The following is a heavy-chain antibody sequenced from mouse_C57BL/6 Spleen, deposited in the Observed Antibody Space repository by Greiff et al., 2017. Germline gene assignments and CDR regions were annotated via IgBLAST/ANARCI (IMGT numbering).Heavy chain of an antibody. CDR2: INPSSGYT. CDR3: ARDRGSYYEYVDV. Sequence: VQLQESGAELARPGASVKMSCKASGYTFTSYTMHWVKQRPGQGLEWIGYINPSSGYTKYNQKFKDKATLTADKSSSTAYMQLSSLTSEDSAVYYCARDRGSYYEYVDVWGTGTTVTVSS. V-gene: IGHV1-4*01. D-gene: IGHD2-10*01. CDR1: GYTFTSYT. J-gene: IGHJ1*03.